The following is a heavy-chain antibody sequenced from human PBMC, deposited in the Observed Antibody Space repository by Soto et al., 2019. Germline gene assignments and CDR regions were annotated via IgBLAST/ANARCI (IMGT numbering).Heavy chain of an antibody. CDR2: IYHSGST. CDR3: ARGICSGGSCYFMDV. D-gene: IGHD2-15*01. J-gene: IGHJ6*02. V-gene: IGHV4-4*02. Sequence: SETLSLTCAVSGGSISSSNWWSWVRQPPGKGLEWIGEIYHSGSTNYNPSLKSRVTISVDKSKNQFSLKLSSVTAADTAVYYCARGICSGGSCYFMDVWGQGTTVTVSS. CDR1: GGSISSSNW.